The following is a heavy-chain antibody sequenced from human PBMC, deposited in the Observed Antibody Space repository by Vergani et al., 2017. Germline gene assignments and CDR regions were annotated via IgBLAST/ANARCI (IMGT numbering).Heavy chain of an antibody. CDR3: ARQKKSKGYANTRMFLGNYPSLFDY. D-gene: IGHD1-7*01. V-gene: IGHV4-39*01. CDR1: GGSISSSSYY. Sequence: QLQLQESGPGLVKPSETLSLTCTVSGGSISSSSYYWGWIRQPPGKGLEWIGSIYYSGSTYYNPSLKSRVTISVDTSKNQFSLKLSSVTAADTAVYYCARQKKSKGYANTRMFLGNYPSLFDYWGQGTLVTVSS. J-gene: IGHJ4*02. CDR2: IYYSGST.